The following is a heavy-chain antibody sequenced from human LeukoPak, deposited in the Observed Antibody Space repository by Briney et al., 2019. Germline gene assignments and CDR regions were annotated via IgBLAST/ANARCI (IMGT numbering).Heavy chain of an antibody. CDR1: GYTFTSYR. J-gene: IGHJ3*02. Sequence: VASVKVSCKACGYTFTSYRISWVRPAPGQGGDGMGWISAYNGNKNYAQKLQGRVTMTTDTSTSTAYMELRSLRSDDTAVYYCARDYDILTGYHNDAFDIWGQGTMVTVSS. CDR2: ISAYNGNK. V-gene: IGHV1-18*01. D-gene: IGHD3-9*01. CDR3: ARDYDILTGYHNDAFDI.